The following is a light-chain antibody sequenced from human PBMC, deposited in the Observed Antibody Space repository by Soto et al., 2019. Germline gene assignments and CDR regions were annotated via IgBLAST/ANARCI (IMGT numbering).Light chain of an antibody. CDR2: DAS. Sequence: DLQMTQSPSSLSASVGDRVTITCRASQAIGSWLAWYQQKPGKAPTSLIYDASNLQTEVPSRFIGSGSGTDFTLTISGLQPEDSATYYCQQYNSYPLTFGGGTMVEIK. V-gene: IGKV1D-16*01. CDR3: QQYNSYPLT. CDR1: QAIGSW. J-gene: IGKJ4*01.